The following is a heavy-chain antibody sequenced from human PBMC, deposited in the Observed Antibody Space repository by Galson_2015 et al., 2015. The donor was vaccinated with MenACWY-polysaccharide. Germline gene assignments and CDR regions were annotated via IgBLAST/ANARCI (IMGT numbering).Heavy chain of an antibody. J-gene: IGHJ6*02. Sequence: SLRLSCAASGLIVSANYMTWFRQPPGKGLEWVSTIYSGGNTYYADSVKGRFTISRDNSKNTLYLQMNSLRADDTAMYYCARHRPRGNGMDCLGQGTTVPVSS. CDR1: GLIVSANY. V-gene: IGHV3-53*01. CDR3: ARHRPRGNGMDC. D-gene: IGHD1-14*01. CDR2: IYSGGNT.